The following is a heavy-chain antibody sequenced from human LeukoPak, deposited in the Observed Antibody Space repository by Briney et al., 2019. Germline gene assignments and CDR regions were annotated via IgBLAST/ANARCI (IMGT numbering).Heavy chain of an antibody. D-gene: IGHD4-23*01. CDR1: GYNFTTYW. Sequence: GESLKISCKASGYNFTTYWIGWVRQMPGKGLEWMGIIYPGDSDTRYSPSFQGRVTISADKSINTAYLQWSRLKASDTAMYYCARHPPVGGIVDYWGQGTLVTVSS. J-gene: IGHJ4*02. CDR3: ARHPPVGGIVDY. V-gene: IGHV5-51*01. CDR2: IYPGDSDT.